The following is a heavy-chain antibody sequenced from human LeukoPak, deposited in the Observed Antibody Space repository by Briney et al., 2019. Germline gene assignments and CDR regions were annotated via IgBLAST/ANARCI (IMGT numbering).Heavy chain of an antibody. CDR3: ARQSRPGYFDY. V-gene: IGHV3-74*01. CDR2: VNSDGTGT. CDR1: GFTFSSYW. Sequence: GGSLRLSCAASGFTFSSYWMHWVRQAPGKGLVWVSRVNSDGTGTTYADSVEGRFTISGDNAKNSLSLQMNSLRAEDTAVFYCARQSRPGYFDYWGQGTLVTVSS. J-gene: IGHJ4*02.